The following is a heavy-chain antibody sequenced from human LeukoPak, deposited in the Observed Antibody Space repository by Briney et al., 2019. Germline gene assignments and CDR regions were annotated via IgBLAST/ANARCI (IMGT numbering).Heavy chain of an antibody. J-gene: IGHJ6*03. D-gene: IGHD1-20*01. Sequence: ASVKVSCKASGYTFTSYYMHWVRQAPGQGLEWMGWINPNSGGTNYAQKFQGRVTMTRDTSISTAYMELSRLRSDDTAVYYCARQDNWNDGVYYYYYMDVWGKGTTVTVSS. CDR2: INPNSGGT. CDR3: ARQDNWNDGVYYYYYMDV. CDR1: GYTFTSYY. V-gene: IGHV1-2*02.